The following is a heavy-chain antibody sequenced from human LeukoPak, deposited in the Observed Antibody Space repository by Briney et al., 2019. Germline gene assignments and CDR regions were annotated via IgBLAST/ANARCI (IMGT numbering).Heavy chain of an antibody. CDR2: INPNSGGT. CDR1: GYTFTGYY. D-gene: IGHD2-2*01. V-gene: IGHV1-2*02. J-gene: IGHJ4*02. CDR3: SRDGGVVVPAAPNY. Sequence: GASVKVSCKASGYTFTGYYMHWVRPAPGQGLDWMGWINPNSGGTNYAQKFQGRVTMTRDTSISTAYMELSRLRSDDTAVYYCSRDGGVVVPAAPNYWGQGTLVTVSS.